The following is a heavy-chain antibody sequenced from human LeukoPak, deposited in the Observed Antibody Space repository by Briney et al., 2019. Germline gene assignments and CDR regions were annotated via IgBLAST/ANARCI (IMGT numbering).Heavy chain of an antibody. Sequence: PSETLSLTCTVSGGSISSYYWSWIRQPPGKGLEWIGYIYYSGSTYYNPSLKSRVTISVDTSKNQFSLKLSSVTTADTAVYYCARGLGTGDHDAFDIWGQGTMVTVSS. CDR1: GGSISSYY. J-gene: IGHJ3*02. CDR3: ARGLGTGDHDAFDI. V-gene: IGHV4-30-4*08. CDR2: IYYSGST. D-gene: IGHD3-10*01.